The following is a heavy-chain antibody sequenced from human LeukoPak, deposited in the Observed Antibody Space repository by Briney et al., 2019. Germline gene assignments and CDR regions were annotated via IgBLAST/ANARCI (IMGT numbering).Heavy chain of an antibody. D-gene: IGHD3-22*01. CDR3: AKRDDSGGNLVDL. J-gene: IGHJ4*02. CDR1: GGSIRSGSHY. Sequence: PSETLSLTCTVSGGSIRSGSHYWAWIRQPPGKGLEWICSIYYSGSTYYNPSLENRVTISIDTSKNHFSLKLSSLSAADTSVYYCAKRDDSGGNLVDLWGQGTLVTVS. CDR2: IYYSGST. V-gene: IGHV4-39*02.